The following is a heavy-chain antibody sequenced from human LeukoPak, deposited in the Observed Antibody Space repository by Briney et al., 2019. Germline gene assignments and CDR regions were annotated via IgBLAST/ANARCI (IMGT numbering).Heavy chain of an antibody. V-gene: IGHV4-31*03. CDR2: IYYSGST. D-gene: IGHD1-7*01. Sequence: TLSRTCTVSGGSISSGGYYWSWIRQHPGKGLEWIGYIYYSGSTYYNPSLKSRVTISVDTSKNQFSLKLSSVTAADTAVYYCARDHRELELGEDYYYYGMDVWGQGTTVTVSS. CDR3: ARDHRELELGEDYYYYGMDV. CDR1: GGSISSGGYY. J-gene: IGHJ6*02.